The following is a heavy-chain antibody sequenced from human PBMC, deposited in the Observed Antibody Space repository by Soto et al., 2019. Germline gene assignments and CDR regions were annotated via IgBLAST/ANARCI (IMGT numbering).Heavy chain of an antibody. D-gene: IGHD2-21*02. CDR3: AREGMYDCGGDCYCFDY. Sequence: ASVKVSCKASGGTFSSYAISWVRQAPGQGLEWMGGIIPIFGTANYAQKFQGRVTITADKSTSTAYMELSSLRSEDTAVYYCAREGMYDCGGDCYCFDYWGQGTLVTVSS. V-gene: IGHV1-69*06. CDR2: IIPIFGTA. CDR1: GGTFSSYA. J-gene: IGHJ4*02.